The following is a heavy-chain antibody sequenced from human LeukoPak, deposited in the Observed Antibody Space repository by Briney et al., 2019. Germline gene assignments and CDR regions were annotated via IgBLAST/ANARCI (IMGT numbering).Heavy chain of an antibody. CDR3: ARDYDYVWGTYRVYYFDC. D-gene: IGHD3-16*02. V-gene: IGHV3-23*01. CDR1: GFTFSSYG. J-gene: IGHJ4*02. Sequence: GGSLRLSCAASGFTFSSYGMSWVRQAPGKGLEWVSAISRSGATTYYADSVKGRFTISRDNSKNTLDLQMNSLRAEDTAVYYCARDYDYVWGTYRVYYFDCWGQGTLVTVSS. CDR2: ISRSGATT.